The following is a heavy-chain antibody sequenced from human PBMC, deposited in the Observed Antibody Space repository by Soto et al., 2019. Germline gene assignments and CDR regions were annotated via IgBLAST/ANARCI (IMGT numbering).Heavy chain of an antibody. D-gene: IGHD3-22*01. CDR3: AREPYYDSSGYYWYYFDY. CDR2: IIPIFGTA. V-gene: IGHV1-69*06. J-gene: IGHJ4*02. Sequence: QVQLVQSGAEVKKPGSSMKVSCKASGGTFSSYAISWVRQAPGQGLEWMGGIIPIFGTANYAQKFQGRVTITADKSTSTAYMELSSLRSEDTAVYYCAREPYYDSSGYYWYYFDYWGQGTLVTVSS. CDR1: GGTFSSYA.